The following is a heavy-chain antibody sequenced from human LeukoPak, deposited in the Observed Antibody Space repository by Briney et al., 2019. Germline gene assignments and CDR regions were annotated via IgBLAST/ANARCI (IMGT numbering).Heavy chain of an antibody. V-gene: IGHV3-74*01. CDR2: INSDVNST. J-gene: IGHJ4*02. D-gene: IGHD3-10*01. CDR3: ARFLDGSGSRSFDY. Sequence: GGSLRLSCAASGFTFSSYSMHWVRQAPGKGLVWVSRINSDVNSTNYAHSVKGRFTISRDNAKNTLYLQMNSLRAEDTAVYFCARFLDGSGSRSFDYWGQGTLVTVAS. CDR1: GFTFSSYS.